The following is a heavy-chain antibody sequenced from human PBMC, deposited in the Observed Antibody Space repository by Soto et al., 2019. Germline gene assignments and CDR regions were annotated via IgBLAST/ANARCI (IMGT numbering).Heavy chain of an antibody. J-gene: IGHJ6*02. D-gene: IGHD6-13*01. Sequence: EVQLVESGGGLVKPGGSLRLSCAASGFTFSSYSMNWVRQAPGKGLEWVSSISSSSSYIYYADSVKGRFTISRDNAKNPLYLQMNSMKAEDTAVYYCARDSTYSRSWYDPSYYYGMDVWGQGTTVTVSS. CDR2: ISSSSSYI. CDR1: GFTFSSYS. CDR3: ARDSTYSRSWYDPSYYYGMDV. V-gene: IGHV3-21*01.